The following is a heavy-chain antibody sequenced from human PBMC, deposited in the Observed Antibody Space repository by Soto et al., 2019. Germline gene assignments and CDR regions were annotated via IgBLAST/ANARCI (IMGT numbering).Heavy chain of an antibody. CDR2: IYYSGST. CDR1: GGSVSSGSYY. J-gene: IGHJ4*02. Sequence: PSETLSLTCTVSGGSVSSGSYYWSWIRQPPGKGLEWIGYIYYSGSTNYNPSLKSRVTISVDTSKNQFSLKLSSVTAADTAVYYCARGIGSGWYYFDYWGQGTLVTVSS. D-gene: IGHD6-19*01. CDR3: ARGIGSGWYYFDY. V-gene: IGHV4-61*01.